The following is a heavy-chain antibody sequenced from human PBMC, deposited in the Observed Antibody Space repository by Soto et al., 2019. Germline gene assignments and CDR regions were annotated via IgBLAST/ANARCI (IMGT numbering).Heavy chain of an antibody. CDR2: ISYDGSNK. CDR1: GFTFSSYA. V-gene: IGHV3-30-3*01. Sequence: GGSLRLCCAASGFTFSSYAMHWVRQAPGKGLEWVALISYDGSNKYFGDSVKGRFTISRDNSKNTLYLQMNSLRAEDTAVYYCARDRASSFIGATATLFDYWGQGTLVTVSS. D-gene: IGHD2-15*01. CDR3: ARDRASSFIGATATLFDY. J-gene: IGHJ4*02.